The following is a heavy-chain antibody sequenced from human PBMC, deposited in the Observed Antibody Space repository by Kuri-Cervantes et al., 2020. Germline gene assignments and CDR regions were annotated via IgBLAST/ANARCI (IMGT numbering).Heavy chain of an antibody. CDR2: INPNSGGT. J-gene: IGHJ4*02. V-gene: IGHV1-2*02. CDR3: ARVSDYYDSSGYYSY. D-gene: IGHD3-22*01. CDR1: GYTFTGYY. Sequence: ASVKVSCKASGYTFTGYYMHWVRQAPGQGLEWMGWINPNSGGTNYAQKFQGRVTMTRDTSISTAYMELSRLRSDDTAVYYCARVSDYYDSSGYYSYWGQGTLVTFSS.